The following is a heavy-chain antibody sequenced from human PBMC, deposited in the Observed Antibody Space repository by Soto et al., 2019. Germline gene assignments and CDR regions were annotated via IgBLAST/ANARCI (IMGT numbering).Heavy chain of an antibody. CDR1: GDSIGNYY. CDR2: IYYSGST. D-gene: IGHD6-13*01. J-gene: IGHJ3*02. Sequence: QVQLQESGPGLVKPSETLSLTCTVSGDSIGNYYWSWIRQPPGKGLEWIGYIYYSGSTNYNPSLKSRVTISVDTSKNHFSLKLNSVTAAYTAVYYCARHLWVGTIWYLGPFNIWGQGTMVTVSS. CDR3: ARHLWVGTIWYLGPFNI. V-gene: IGHV4-59*08.